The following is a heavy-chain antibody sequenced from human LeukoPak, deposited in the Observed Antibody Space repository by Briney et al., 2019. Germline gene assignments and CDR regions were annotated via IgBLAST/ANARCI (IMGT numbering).Heavy chain of an antibody. Sequence: PGGSLRLSCAGSGFSFGDFPMTWVRQAPGKGLEWVGYIRAKAYGGTTEYAASVKGRLTISRDDSKRIAYLLMNSLQTEDTGIYYCTRGSGRFEFWGQGALDTVSS. CDR2: IRAKAYGGTT. J-gene: IGHJ4*02. V-gene: IGHV3-49*04. CDR3: TRGSGRFEF. D-gene: IGHD1-26*01. CDR1: GFSFGDFP.